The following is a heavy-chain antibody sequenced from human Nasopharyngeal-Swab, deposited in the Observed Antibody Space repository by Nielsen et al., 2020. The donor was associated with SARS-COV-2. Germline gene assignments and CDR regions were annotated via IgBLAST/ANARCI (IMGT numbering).Heavy chain of an antibody. CDR3: ARAPRIYFASGLGVYFFDY. D-gene: IGHD3-10*01. J-gene: IGHJ4*02. V-gene: IGHV4-4*02. CDR2: VYHSGRT. Sequence: SETLSLTFAVSSGSISSDNWWRWVRQPPGKGLEWMGEVYHSGRTKSNPSIRSRVTMLVDKSKNQFSLKLSSVTAADTAVYYCARAPRIYFASGLGVYFFDYWGQGTLVTVSA. CDR1: SGSISSDNW.